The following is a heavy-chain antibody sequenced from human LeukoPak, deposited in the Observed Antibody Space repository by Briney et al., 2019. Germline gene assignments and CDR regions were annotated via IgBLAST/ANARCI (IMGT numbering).Heavy chain of an antibody. V-gene: IGHV3-21*01. CDR3: AGGGSGDAFDI. CDR1: GFTFSSDS. Sequence: GGSLRLSCAASGFTFSSDSMNWVREAPGKGLEGGSCISSSSSYIYYAESVKCRFTISRDNAKNSLYLQMNSMRAEDTAVYYCAGGGSGDAFDIWGQGTMVTVSS. D-gene: IGHD1-26*01. CDR2: ISSSSSYI. J-gene: IGHJ3*02.